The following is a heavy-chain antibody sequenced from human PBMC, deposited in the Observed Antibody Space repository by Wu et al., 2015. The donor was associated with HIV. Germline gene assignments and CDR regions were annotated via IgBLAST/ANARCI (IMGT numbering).Heavy chain of an antibody. V-gene: IGHV1-2*02. J-gene: IGHJ4*02. Sequence: QVQLVQSGAEVKKPGASVRVSRKTSGYTFTGYYMHWVRQAPGQGLEWMGWINPSSGDTSYSQKLQSRVTMTRDTSISTVYMELSRLRFDDAAVYYCARDPQEVSGWYTHWGQGTLVTVSS. CDR2: INPSSGDT. CDR1: GYTFTGYY. D-gene: IGHD6-19*01. CDR3: ARDPQEVSGWYTH.